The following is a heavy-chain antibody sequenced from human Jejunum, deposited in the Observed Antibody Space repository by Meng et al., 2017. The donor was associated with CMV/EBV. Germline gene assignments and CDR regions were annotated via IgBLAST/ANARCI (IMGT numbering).Heavy chain of an antibody. D-gene: IGHD7-27*01. CDR3: VRSSTTGGFDP. CDR1: GDSVSSNRAA. Sequence: SGDSVSSNRAAWNWIRQSPSRGLEWLGRTYYRSNWSTDYALSVKSRITISPDTSKNQVSLHLTSLTPEDTAMYYCVRSSTTGGFDPWGQGTLVTAPQ. V-gene: IGHV6-1*01. CDR2: TYYRSNWST. J-gene: IGHJ5*02.